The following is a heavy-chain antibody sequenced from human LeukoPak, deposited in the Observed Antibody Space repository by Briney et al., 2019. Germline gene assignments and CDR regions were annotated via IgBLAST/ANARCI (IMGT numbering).Heavy chain of an antibody. Sequence: ASVKVSCKASGYTFTGYYMHWVRQAPGQGLEWMGWINPNSGGTNYAQKFQGRVTMTRDTSISTAYMELSRLRSDDTAVYYCARVPDYYYYGTDVWGQGTTVTVSS. D-gene: IGHD1-1*01. CDR1: GYTFTGYY. J-gene: IGHJ6*02. CDR3: ARVPDYYYYGTDV. CDR2: INPNSGGT. V-gene: IGHV1-2*02.